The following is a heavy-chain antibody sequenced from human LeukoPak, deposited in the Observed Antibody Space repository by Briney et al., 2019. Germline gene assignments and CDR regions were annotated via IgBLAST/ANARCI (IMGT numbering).Heavy chain of an antibody. CDR1: GFTFSSYG. J-gene: IGHJ6*02. Sequence: LSGGSLRLSCAASGFTFSSYGMHWVRQAPGKGLEWVAFIRYDGSNKYYADSVKGRFTISRDNSKNTLYLQMNSRRAEDTAVYYCARWYYYDSIAGSMDVWGQGTTVTVSS. CDR3: ARWYYYDSIAGSMDV. CDR2: IRYDGSNK. D-gene: IGHD3-22*01. V-gene: IGHV3-30*02.